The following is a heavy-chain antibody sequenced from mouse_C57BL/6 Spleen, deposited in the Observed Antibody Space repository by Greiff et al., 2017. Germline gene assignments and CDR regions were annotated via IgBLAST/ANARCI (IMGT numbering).Heavy chain of an antibody. CDR2: IYPGSGST. Sequence: VQLQQPGAELVKPGASVKMSCKASGYTFTSYWITWVKQRPGQGLEWIGDIYPGSGSTNYNEKFKSKATLTVDTSSSTAYMLLSSLTSEDSAVYCCAREDYWDEGFAGWGQATLVSVYA. D-gene: IGHD4-1*01. CDR3: AREDYWDEGFAG. J-gene: IGHJ3*01. CDR1: GYTFTSYW. V-gene: IGHV1-55*01.